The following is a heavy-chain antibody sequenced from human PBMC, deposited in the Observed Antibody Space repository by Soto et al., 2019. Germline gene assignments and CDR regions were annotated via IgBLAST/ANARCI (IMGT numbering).Heavy chain of an antibody. V-gene: IGHV3-23*01. CDR2: ISGSGGST. Sequence: PGGSLRLSCAASGFTFSSYAMSWVRQAPGKGLEWVSSISGSGGSTYYADSVKGRFTISRDNSKNTLYLQMNSLRAEDTAVYYRAYLVVLNEYFDYWGQGTLVTVSS. CDR1: GFTFSSYA. J-gene: IGHJ4*02. D-gene: IGHD2-2*01. CDR3: AYLVVLNEYFDY.